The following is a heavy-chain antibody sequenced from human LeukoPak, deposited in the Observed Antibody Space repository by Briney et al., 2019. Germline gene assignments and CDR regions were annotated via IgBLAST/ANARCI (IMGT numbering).Heavy chain of an antibody. CDR3: AKDKGRGSSWTAFDY. CDR2: ISWNSGSI. J-gene: IGHJ4*02. V-gene: IGHV3-9*03. CDR1: GFTFDDYA. Sequence: GGSLRLSCAASGFTFDDYAMHWVRQAPGKGLEWVSGISWNSGSIGYADSVEGRFTISRDNAKNSLYLQMNSLRAEDMALYYCAKDKGRGSSWTAFDYWGQGTLVTVSS. D-gene: IGHD6-13*01.